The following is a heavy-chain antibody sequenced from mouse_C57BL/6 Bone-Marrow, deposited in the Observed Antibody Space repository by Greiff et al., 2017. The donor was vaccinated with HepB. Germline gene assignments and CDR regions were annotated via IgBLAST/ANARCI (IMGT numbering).Heavy chain of an antibody. V-gene: IGHV7-1*01. CDR3: ARGIYYGYDGYFDV. CDR2: SRNKANDYTT. D-gene: IGHD2-2*01. J-gene: IGHJ1*03. CDR1: GFTFSDFY. Sequence: EVMLVESGGGLVQSGRSLRLSCATSGFTFSDFYMEWVRQAPGKGLEWIAASRNKANDYTTEYSASVKGRFIVSRDTSQSILYLQMNALRAEDTAIYYCARGIYYGYDGYFDVWGTGTTVTVSS.